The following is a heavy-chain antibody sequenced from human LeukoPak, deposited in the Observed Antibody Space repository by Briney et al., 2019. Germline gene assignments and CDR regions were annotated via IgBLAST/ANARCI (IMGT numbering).Heavy chain of an antibody. CDR2: INHSGST. CDR1: GVSINTYY. CDR3: AGVDY. V-gene: IGHV4-34*01. Sequence: SETLSLTCSVSGVSINTYYWSWIRQPPGKGLEWIGEINHSGSTNYNPSLKSRVTISVDTSKNQFSLKLSSVTAADTAVYYCAGVDYWGQGTLVTVSS. J-gene: IGHJ4*02.